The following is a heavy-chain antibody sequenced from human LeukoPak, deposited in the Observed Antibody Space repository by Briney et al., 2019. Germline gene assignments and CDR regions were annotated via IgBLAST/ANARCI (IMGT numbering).Heavy chain of an antibody. CDR2: IYYSGST. CDR1: GGSISSYY. Sequence: PSETLSLTCTVSGGSISSYYWSWIRQPPGKGLEWIGYIYYSGSTNYNPSLKSRVTISVDTSKNQFSLKLSSVTAADTAVYYCARDHYYDSSGYPGGIDYWGQGTLVTVSS. J-gene: IGHJ4*02. D-gene: IGHD3-22*01. V-gene: IGHV4-59*01. CDR3: ARDHYYDSSGYPGGIDY.